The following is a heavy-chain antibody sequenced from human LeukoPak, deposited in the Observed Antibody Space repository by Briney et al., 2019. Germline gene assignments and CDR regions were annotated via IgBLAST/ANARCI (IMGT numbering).Heavy chain of an antibody. D-gene: IGHD1-1*01. CDR1: GFTFSSYA. J-gene: IGHJ6*03. CDR2: ISGSGGST. V-gene: IGHV3-23*01. CDR3: ARVLRPRYNWNDVSEDYYYHYYMDV. Sequence: GGSLRLSCAASGFTFSSYAMSWVRQAPGKGLEWVSAISGSGGSTYYADSVKGRFTISRDNSKNTLYLQMNSLRAEDTAVYYCARVLRPRYNWNDVSEDYYYHYYMDVWGKGTTVTVSS.